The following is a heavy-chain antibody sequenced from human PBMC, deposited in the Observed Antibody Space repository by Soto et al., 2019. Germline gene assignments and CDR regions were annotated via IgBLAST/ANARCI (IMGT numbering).Heavy chain of an antibody. D-gene: IGHD3-3*01. CDR3: ATSIFGRGMDV. CDR2: IHPGDSDI. J-gene: IGHJ6*02. V-gene: IGHV5-51*01. CDR1: GYSFTTYW. Sequence: GESLKISCKGSGYSFTTYWIHCVRQMPGKGLEWMGTIHPGDSDIRYSPSLQGQVTISGDKSISTAYLQWSGLKASDTATYYCATSIFGRGMDVWGQGTTVTVSS.